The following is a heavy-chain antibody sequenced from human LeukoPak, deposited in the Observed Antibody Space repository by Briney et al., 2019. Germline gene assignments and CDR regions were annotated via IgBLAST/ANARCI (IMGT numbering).Heavy chain of an antibody. CDR3: ARDSGTTGEVKFDP. V-gene: IGHV4-4*07. J-gene: IGHJ5*02. CDR1: GGSISNLY. D-gene: IGHD3-10*01. Sequence: SETLSLTCSVSGGSISNLYLSWIRQPAGKGLEWIGRIYVSGRIDYNPSLRSRVTMSVNTSKNQLSLRVRSVTAADTGVYYCARDSGTTGEVKFDPWGQGTLVTVSS. CDR2: IYVSGRI.